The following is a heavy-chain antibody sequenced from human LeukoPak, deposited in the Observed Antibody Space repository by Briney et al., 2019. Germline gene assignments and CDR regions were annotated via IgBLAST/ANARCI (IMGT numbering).Heavy chain of an antibody. CDR3: ARVRQWLLHFDY. J-gene: IGHJ4*02. V-gene: IGHV4-61*02. Sequence: SQTLSLTCTVSGGSISSGSYYWSWIRQPAGKGLEWIGRIYTSGSTNYNPSLKSRVTISVDTSKNQFSLKLSSVTAADTAVYYCARVRQWLLHFDYWGQGTLVTVSS. CDR2: IYTSGST. CDR1: GGSISSGSYY. D-gene: IGHD6-19*01.